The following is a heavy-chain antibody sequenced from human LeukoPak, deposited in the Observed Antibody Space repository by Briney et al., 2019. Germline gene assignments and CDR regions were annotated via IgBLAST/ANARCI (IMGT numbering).Heavy chain of an antibody. CDR2: IRSKANSYAT. CDR1: GFTFSGSA. J-gene: IGHJ4*02. D-gene: IGHD3-22*01. V-gene: IGHV3-73*01. Sequence: GGSLRLSCAASGFTFSGSAMHWVRQASGKGLEWVGRIRSKANSYATAYAASVKGRFTISRDDSKNTAYLQMNSLKTEDTAVYYCTSHYYDSSGYYYFDYWGQGTLVTVSS. CDR3: TSHYYDSSGYYYFDY.